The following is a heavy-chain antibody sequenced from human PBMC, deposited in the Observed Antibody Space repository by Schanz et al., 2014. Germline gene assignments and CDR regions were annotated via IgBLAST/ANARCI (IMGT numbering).Heavy chain of an antibody. Sequence: QVQLVESGGGLVKPGGSLRLSCAASGFTFSDYYMSWIRQAPGKGLEWVSYISHNSHYTNYADSVKGRFTISRDTAENSVYLQMNSLRAEDTAVYYCARAVGGNSALEWFDPWGQGTLVTVSS. V-gene: IGHV3-11*06. D-gene: IGHD2-21*01. J-gene: IGHJ5*02. CDR2: ISHNSHYT. CDR3: ARAVGGNSALEWFDP. CDR1: GFTFSDYY.